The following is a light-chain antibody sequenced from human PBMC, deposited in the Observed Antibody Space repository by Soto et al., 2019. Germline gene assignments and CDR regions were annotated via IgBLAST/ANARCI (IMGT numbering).Light chain of an antibody. CDR2: GAS. CDR3: QQYNSWPTT. CDR1: QSVSDN. J-gene: IGKJ1*01. Sequence: EVVMMQSPATLSASPGERVTLSCRASQSVSDNLAWYHQKPGQTPRLLISGASTRATGLAARFSGSGSGTLYNLTISSLQSEDFAVSYWQQYNSWPTTFGQGTKVEIQ. V-gene: IGKV3-15*01.